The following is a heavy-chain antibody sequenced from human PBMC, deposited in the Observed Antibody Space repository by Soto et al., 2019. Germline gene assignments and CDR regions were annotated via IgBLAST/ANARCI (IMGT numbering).Heavy chain of an antibody. V-gene: IGHV4-59*01. CDR1: GDSINPYY. Sequence: SETLSLTCTVSGDSINPYYWSWIRQPPGKGLEWIGYVYYNGDTNSNPSLKSRVSISVETSKSQFSLRLSSVTTADTAIYYCARYYCAGGTCYHFEHWSQGTLVTVSS. CDR3: ARYYCAGGTCYHFEH. CDR2: VYYNGDT. J-gene: IGHJ4*02. D-gene: IGHD2-15*01.